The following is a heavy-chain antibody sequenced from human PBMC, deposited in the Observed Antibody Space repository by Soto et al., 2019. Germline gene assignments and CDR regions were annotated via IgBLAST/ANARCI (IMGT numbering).Heavy chain of an antibody. CDR3: ARAKGGDDILTGYLTPFDY. J-gene: IGHJ4*02. CDR1: GYTFTGYY. D-gene: IGHD3-9*01. Sequence: ASVKVSCKASGYTFTGYYMHWVRQAPGQGLEWMGWINPNSGGTNYAQKFQGRVTMTRDTSISTAYMELSRLRSDDTAMYYCARAKGGDDILTGYLTPFDYWGQGTLVTVSS. CDR2: INPNSGGT. V-gene: IGHV1-2*02.